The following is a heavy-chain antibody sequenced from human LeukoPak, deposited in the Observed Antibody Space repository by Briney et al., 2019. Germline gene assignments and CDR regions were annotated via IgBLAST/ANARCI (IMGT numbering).Heavy chain of an antibody. CDR3: ARVRDSGYSDY. CDR2: IHFSGST. Sequence: SETLSLTCTVSGGSISSSSYYWGWIRQPPGKGLEWIGYIHFSGSTQYNPSLKSRLTISVDTSKNHLSLKLSSVTAADTAIYYCARVRDSGYSDYWGQGTLDTVSS. CDR1: GGSISSSSYY. J-gene: IGHJ4*02. D-gene: IGHD1-26*01. V-gene: IGHV4-61*03.